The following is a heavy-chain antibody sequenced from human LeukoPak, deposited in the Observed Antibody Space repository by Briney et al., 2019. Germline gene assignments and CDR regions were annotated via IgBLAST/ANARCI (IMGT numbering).Heavy chain of an antibody. D-gene: IGHD5-24*01. CDR1: GITFSSHA. CDR2: ISGSGGHT. CDR3: AKGGAATMRDGYNYYYYMEV. Sequence: GGSLRLSCAASGITFSSHAMSWVRQAPGKGLEWVSLISGSGGHTYYGDSVKGRFTISRDNSTNRLYLQMNSLRPEDTAVYYCAKGGAATMRDGYNYYYYMEVWGRGTTVTVSS. V-gene: IGHV3-23*01. J-gene: IGHJ6*03.